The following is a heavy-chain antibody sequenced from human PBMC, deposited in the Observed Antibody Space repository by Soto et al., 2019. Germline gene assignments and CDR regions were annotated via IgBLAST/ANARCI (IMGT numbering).Heavy chain of an antibody. V-gene: IGHV1-69*13. Sequence: ASVKVSCKASGGTFSSYAISWVRQAPGQGLEWMGGIIPIFGTANYAQKFQGRVTITADESTSTAYMELSSLRSEDTAVYYCARDWSDPLDGMHVWGQGTTVTVSS. D-gene: IGHD3-3*01. CDR1: GGTFSSYA. CDR3: ARDWSDPLDGMHV. J-gene: IGHJ6*02. CDR2: IIPIFGTA.